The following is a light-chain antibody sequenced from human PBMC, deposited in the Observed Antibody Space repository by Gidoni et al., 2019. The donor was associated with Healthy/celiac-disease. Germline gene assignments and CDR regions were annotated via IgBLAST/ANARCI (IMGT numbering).Light chain of an antibody. J-gene: IGKJ2*01. CDR3: QQYNNWPPYT. V-gene: IGKV3-15*01. CDR2: CAS. CDR1: HSVSSN. Sequence: EIVMTQSPATLSVSPGARATLSCRASHSVSSNLAWYQQKPGQAPRLLIYCASTRATGIPARFSGSGSGTEFTLTISSLQSEDFAVYYCQQYNNWPPYTFGQGTKLEIK.